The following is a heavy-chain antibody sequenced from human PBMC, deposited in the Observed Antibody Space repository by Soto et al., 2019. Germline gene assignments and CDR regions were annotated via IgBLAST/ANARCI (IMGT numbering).Heavy chain of an antibody. D-gene: IGHD3-3*01. CDR3: ATWAGITVFGVDPSYWYGMDV. CDR1: GYTLTELS. J-gene: IGHJ6*02. CDR2: FDPEDGET. Sequence: ASVKVSCKVSGYTLTELSMHWVRQAPGKGLEWMGGFDPEDGETIYAQKFQGRVTMTEDTSTDTAYMELSSLRSEDTAVYYCATWAGITVFGVDPSYWYGMDVWGQGTTVTVSS. V-gene: IGHV1-24*01.